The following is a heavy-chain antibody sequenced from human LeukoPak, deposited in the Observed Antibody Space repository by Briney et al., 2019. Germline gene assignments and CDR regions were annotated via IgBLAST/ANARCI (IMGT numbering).Heavy chain of an antibody. V-gene: IGHV1-2*02. CDR2: INPNSGGT. CDR1: GYSFTGYY. CDR3: ARGGYSSSWYMDY. J-gene: IGHJ4*02. D-gene: IGHD6-13*01. Sequence: ASVKVSCKASGYSFTGYYMHWVRQAPGQGLEWMGWINPNSGGTNYAQKFQGRVTMTRDTSISTAYMELSRLRSDDTAVYYCARGGYSSSWYMDYWGQGTLVTVSS.